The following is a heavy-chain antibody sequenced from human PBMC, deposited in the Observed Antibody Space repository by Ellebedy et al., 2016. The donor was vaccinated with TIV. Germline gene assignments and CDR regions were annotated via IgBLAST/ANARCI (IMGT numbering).Heavy chain of an antibody. CDR3: ARVPWGSGAVNWFDP. D-gene: IGHD3-10*01. J-gene: IGHJ5*02. CDR1: GFTFSNYH. Sequence: PGGSLRLSCAGSGFTFSNYHMNWVRQAPGRGLEWVAYISSTSYTIDYADSVKGRFTISRDNAKNSLYLQMNSLRAEDTAVYYCARVPWGSGAVNWFDPWGQGTLVTVSS. V-gene: IGHV3-48*04. CDR2: ISSTSYTI.